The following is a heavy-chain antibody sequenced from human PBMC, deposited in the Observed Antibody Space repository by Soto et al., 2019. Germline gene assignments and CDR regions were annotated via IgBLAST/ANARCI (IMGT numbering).Heavy chain of an antibody. V-gene: IGHV3-48*01. Sequence: GGSLRLSGAASGFTFSAYIMNWVRQAPGKGLEWVSYISTSSSTTYYVDSVKGRFTISRDNSKNTLYLQMNSLRAEDTAVYYCAKEGEHSSGCDKFDHWGQGTLVTVPS. CDR1: GFTFSAYI. J-gene: IGHJ4*02. CDR2: ISTSSSTT. D-gene: IGHD6-25*01. CDR3: AKEGEHSSGCDKFDH.